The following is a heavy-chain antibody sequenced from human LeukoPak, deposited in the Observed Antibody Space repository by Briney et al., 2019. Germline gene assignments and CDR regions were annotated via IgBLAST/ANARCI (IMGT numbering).Heavy chain of an antibody. CDR3: ARVGRPNYYYYMDV. CDR1: GFTFSSYE. CDR2: ISSSGSTI. V-gene: IGHV3-48*03. J-gene: IGHJ6*03. Sequence: GGSLRLSCAASGFTFSSYEMNWVRQAPGKGLEWVSYISSSGSTIYYADSVKGRFTISRDNAKNSLYLQMNSLRAEDTAVYYCARVGRPNYYYYMDVWGKGTTVTVSS.